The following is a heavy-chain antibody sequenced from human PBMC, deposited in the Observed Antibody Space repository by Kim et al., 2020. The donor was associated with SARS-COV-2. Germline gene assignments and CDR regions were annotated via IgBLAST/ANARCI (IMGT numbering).Heavy chain of an antibody. J-gene: IGHJ6*02. CDR2: ISGSGGST. CDR3: ASGPIITADYYYYGMDV. Sequence: LSLTCAASGFTFSSYAMSWVRQAPGKGLEWVSAISGSGGSTYYADSVKGRFTISRDNSKNTLYLQMNSLRAEDTAVYYCASGPIITADYYYYGMDVWGQGTTVTVSS. V-gene: IGHV3-23*01. D-gene: IGHD3-22*01. CDR1: GFTFSSYA.